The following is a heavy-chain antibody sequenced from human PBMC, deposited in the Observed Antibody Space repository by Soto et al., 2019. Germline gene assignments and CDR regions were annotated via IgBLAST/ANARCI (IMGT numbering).Heavy chain of an antibody. D-gene: IGHD3-22*01. CDR2: ISAYNGNT. Sequence: QVQLVQSGAEVKKPGASVKVSCKASGYTFTSYGISWVRQAPGQGLEWMGWISAYNGNTNYAQKLQGRVTMTTDTATSTAYMELRSLRSDETAVYYCARDGYYDSSGYRSDFDYWGQGTLGTVSS. J-gene: IGHJ4*02. CDR3: ARDGYYDSSGYRSDFDY. V-gene: IGHV1-18*01. CDR1: GYTFTSYG.